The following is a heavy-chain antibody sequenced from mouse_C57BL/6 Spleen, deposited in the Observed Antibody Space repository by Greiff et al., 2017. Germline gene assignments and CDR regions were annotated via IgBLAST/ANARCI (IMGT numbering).Heavy chain of an antibody. D-gene: IGHD4-1*01. Sequence: QVQLQQSGPELVKPGASVKISCKASGYAFSSSWMNWVKQRPGTGLEWIGRIYPGDGDTNYNGKFKGKATLTADKSSSTAYMQLSSLTSEDSAVYFCARSLTGTWFAYWGQGTLVTVSA. CDR3: ARSLTGTWFAY. J-gene: IGHJ3*01. CDR2: IYPGDGDT. V-gene: IGHV1-82*01. CDR1: GYAFSSSW.